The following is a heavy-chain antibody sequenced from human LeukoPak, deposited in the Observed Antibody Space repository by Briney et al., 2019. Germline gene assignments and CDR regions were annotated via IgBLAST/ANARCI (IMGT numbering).Heavy chain of an antibody. Sequence: GGSLRLSCAASGFIFTNYFMSWVRQAPGKGLEGVASIKHDGSEKYYVDSVRGRFTISRDNTMNSLYLQMSSLRADDTAVYYCGTERGGRTSGYYLYYFEYWGQGTLVTYSS. CDR2: IKHDGSEK. D-gene: IGHD3-3*01. V-gene: IGHV3-7*01. CDR3: GTERGGRTSGYYLYYFEY. CDR1: GFIFTNYF. J-gene: IGHJ4*02.